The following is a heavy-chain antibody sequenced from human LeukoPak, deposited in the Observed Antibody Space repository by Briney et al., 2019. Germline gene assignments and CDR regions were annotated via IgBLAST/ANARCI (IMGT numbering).Heavy chain of an antibody. CDR3: AVLGATIFLTDY. Sequence: SVKVSCKASGGTFSSYAISWVRQAPGQGLEWMGGIIPIFGTANYAQKFQGRVTITADKSTSTAYMELSSLRSEDTAVYYCAVLGATIFLTDYWGQGTLVTVSS. J-gene: IGHJ4*02. D-gene: IGHD1-26*01. CDR1: GGTFSSYA. CDR2: IIPIFGTA. V-gene: IGHV1-69*06.